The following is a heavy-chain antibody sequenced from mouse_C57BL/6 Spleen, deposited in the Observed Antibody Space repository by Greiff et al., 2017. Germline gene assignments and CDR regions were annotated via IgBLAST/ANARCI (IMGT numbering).Heavy chain of an antibody. J-gene: IGHJ4*01. CDR2: INPSSGST. CDR3: AREATVAGMDY. V-gene: IGHV1-7*01. CDR1: GYTFTSYG. D-gene: IGHD1-1*01. Sequence: QVQLQQSGAELAKPGASVTLSCKASGYTFTSYGMHWVKQRPGQGLEWIGYINPSSGSTKYNQKFKDKATLTADKSSSTAYMQLRSLTYEDSAVYYCAREATVAGMDYWGQGTTVTVSS.